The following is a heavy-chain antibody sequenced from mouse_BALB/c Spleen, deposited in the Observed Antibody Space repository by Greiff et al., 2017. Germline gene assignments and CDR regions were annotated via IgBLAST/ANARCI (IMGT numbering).Heavy chain of an antibody. CDR2: ISDGGSYT. CDR3: ARNTGTGYFDY. V-gene: IGHV5-4*02. CDR1: GFTFSDYY. Sequence: EVHLVESGGGLVKPGGSLKLSCAASGFTFSDYYLYWVRQTPEKRLEWVATISDGGSYTYYPDSVKGRFTISRDNAKNNLYLQMSSLKSEDTAMYYCARNTGTGYFDYWGQGTTLTVSS. J-gene: IGHJ2*01. D-gene: IGHD4-1*01.